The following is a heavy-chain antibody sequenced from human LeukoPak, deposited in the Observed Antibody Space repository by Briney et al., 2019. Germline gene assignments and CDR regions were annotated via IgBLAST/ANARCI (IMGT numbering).Heavy chain of an antibody. CDR3: ARHLLEYYDFWSGYSRSHNWFDP. V-gene: IGHV4-39*01. CDR2: IYYSGTT. J-gene: IGHJ5*02. CDR1: GGSISSSSYN. D-gene: IGHD3-3*01. Sequence: SETLSLTCIVSGGSISSSSYNWGWIRQPPGKGLEWIGSIYYSGTTYYNPSLKSRLTISVDTSKNQFSLNLSSVTAADAAVYYCARHLLEYYDFWSGYSRSHNWFDPWGQGTLVTVSS.